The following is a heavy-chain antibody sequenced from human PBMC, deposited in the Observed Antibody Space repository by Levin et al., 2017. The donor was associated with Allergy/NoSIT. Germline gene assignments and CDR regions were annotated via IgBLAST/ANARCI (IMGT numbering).Heavy chain of an antibody. CDR2: ISYDGSNK. D-gene: IGHD2-21*02. V-gene: IGHV3-30-3*01. CDR1: GFTFSSYA. Sequence: PGGSLRLSCAASGFTFSSYAMHWVRQAPGKGLEWVAVISYDGSNKYYADSVKGRFTISRDNSKNTLYLQMNSLRAEDTAVYYCAREGVTSNYFDYWGQGTLVTVSS. CDR3: AREGVTSNYFDY. J-gene: IGHJ4*02.